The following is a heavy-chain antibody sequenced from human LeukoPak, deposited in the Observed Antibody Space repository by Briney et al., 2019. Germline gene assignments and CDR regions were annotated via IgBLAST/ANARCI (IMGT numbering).Heavy chain of an antibody. V-gene: IGHV3-30*19. J-gene: IGHJ4*02. CDR2: ISYDGSNK. Sequence: PGGSLRLSCAASGISFSAHGMHWVRQAPGKGLEWVAVISYDGSNKYYADSVKGRFTISRDNSKNTLYLQMNSLRAEDTAVYYCARTPPNDYGDSYYFDYWGQGTLVTVSS. D-gene: IGHD4-17*01. CDR1: GISFSAHG. CDR3: ARTPPNDYGDSYYFDY.